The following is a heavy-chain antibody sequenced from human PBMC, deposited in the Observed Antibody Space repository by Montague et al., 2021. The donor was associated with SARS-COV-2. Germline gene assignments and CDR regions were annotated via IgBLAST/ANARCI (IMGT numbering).Heavy chain of an antibody. V-gene: IGHV4-39*01. CDR3: AKQEYYDDGGALCGWFDL. CDR2: IYYNGST. J-gene: IGHJ5*02. CDR1: GGSISSRTYY. D-gene: IGHD3-22*01. Sequence: SETLSLTCTVSGGSISSRTYYWGWIRQPPGMGLEWIGNIYYNGSTHFTPSLKSRVTMSVDSSKNQFSLRLSSVTAADTAVYFCAKQEYYDDGGALCGWFDLWGQGNLVTVSS.